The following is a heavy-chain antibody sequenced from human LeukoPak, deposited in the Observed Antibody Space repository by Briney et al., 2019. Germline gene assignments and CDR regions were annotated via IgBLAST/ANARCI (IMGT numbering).Heavy chain of an antibody. J-gene: IGHJ4*02. D-gene: IGHD6-13*01. V-gene: IGHV3-23*01. CDR2: ISGSGSST. CDR1: GFTFSTYA. CDR3: ARDEYSRSHDY. Sequence: GGSLRLSCAASGFTFSTYAMSWVRQAPGKGLEWVSSISGSGSSTHYGDSVKGRFTISRDSSRNTLYLQMNSLRAEDTAVYYCARDEYSRSHDYWGQGTLVTVSS.